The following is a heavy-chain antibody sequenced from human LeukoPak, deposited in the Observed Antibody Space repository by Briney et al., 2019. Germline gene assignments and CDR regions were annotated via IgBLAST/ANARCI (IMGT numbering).Heavy chain of an antibody. D-gene: IGHD5-12*01. CDR1: GFTFSTYA. CDR2: ISGSGVDT. V-gene: IGHV3-23*01. J-gene: IGHJ4*02. CDR3: ARSNIVAKSTVDY. Sequence: GGSLRLSCAASGFTFSTYAMTWVRQAPGRGLEWVSSISGSGVDTYYADSVKGRFTISRDNANNSLYLQMNTLRAEDTAVYYCARSNIVAKSTVDYWGQGTLVTVSS.